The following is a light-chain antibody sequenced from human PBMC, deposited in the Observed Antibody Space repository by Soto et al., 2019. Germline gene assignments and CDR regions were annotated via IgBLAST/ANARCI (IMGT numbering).Light chain of an antibody. V-gene: IGLV1-44*01. CDR2: SNN. CDR3: AAWDDSLNAYYV. Sequence: QSARTQPPSASGTPGQRVTISCSGSSSNIGSNTVNWYQQLPGTAPKLLIYSNNQRPSGVPDRFSGSKSGTSASLAISGLQSEDEADYYCAAWDDSLNAYYVFGTGTKVTVL. J-gene: IGLJ1*01. CDR1: SSNIGSNT.